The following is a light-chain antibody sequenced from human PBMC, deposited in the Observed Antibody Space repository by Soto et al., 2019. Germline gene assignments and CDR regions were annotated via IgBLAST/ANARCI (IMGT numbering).Light chain of an antibody. CDR1: KSVSSS. CDR2: AAS. J-gene: IGKJ2*01. V-gene: IGKV3-15*01. CDR3: QQDNKWHPYT. Sequence: EIVMTQSPATLSVSPGERATLSCRASKSVSSSLAWYQQKPGQAPRLLIYAASTRATGIPARFSGSGSGTEFTLTISSLQSEDFAVYYCQQDNKWHPYTFGQGTKLEI.